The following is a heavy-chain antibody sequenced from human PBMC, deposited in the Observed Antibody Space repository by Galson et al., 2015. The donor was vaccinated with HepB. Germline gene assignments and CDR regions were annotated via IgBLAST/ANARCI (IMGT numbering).Heavy chain of an antibody. Sequence: PALVKPTPPLTLTCAFSVFSLSTSGVGVGWIRQPPGKALEWLALIYWDDDKRYSPSLKSRLTITKDTSKNQVVLAMTNMDPVDTATYYCAHKGSRYDSDYWGQGTLVTVSS. V-gene: IGHV2-5*02. CDR1: VFSLSTSGVG. J-gene: IGHJ4*02. CDR3: AHKGSRYDSDY. CDR2: IYWDDDK. D-gene: IGHD2-15*01.